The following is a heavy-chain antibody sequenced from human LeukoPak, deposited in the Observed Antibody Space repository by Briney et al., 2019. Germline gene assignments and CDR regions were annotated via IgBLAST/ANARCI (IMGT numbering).Heavy chain of an antibody. V-gene: IGHV1-2*02. Sequence: ASVKVSCKASGGTFSSYAISWVRQAPGQGLEWMGWINPNSGGTNYAQKFQGRVTMTRDTSISTAYMELSRLRSDDTAVYYCASIDGRMDVWGKGTTVTVSS. CDR3: ASIDGRMDV. CDR2: INPNSGGT. CDR1: GGTFSSYA. J-gene: IGHJ6*03.